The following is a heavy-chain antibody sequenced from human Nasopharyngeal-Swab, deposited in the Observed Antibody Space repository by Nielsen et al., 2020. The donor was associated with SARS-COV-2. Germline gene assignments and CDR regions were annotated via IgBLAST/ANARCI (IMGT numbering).Heavy chain of an antibody. CDR2: MNPDGDKI. CDR1: GFTFSSYA. J-gene: IGHJ4*02. D-gene: IGHD4-11*01. V-gene: IGHV3-7*03. Sequence: GESLKISCAASGFTFSSYAMSWARQAPGKGLEWVANMNPDGDKIYYADSVKGRFTMPRDNAENSLYLQMNSLRAEDTAVYYCARDKAYSTYDYWGQGTLVTVSS. CDR3: ARDKAYSTYDY.